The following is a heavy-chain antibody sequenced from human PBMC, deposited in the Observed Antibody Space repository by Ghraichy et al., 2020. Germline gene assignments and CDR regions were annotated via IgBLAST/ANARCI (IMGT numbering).Heavy chain of an antibody. CDR2: ISWDGGST. Sequence: GESLNISCAASGFTFDDYTMHWVRQAPGKGLEWVSLISWDGGSTYYADSVKGRFTISRDNSKNSLYLQMNSLRTEDTALYYCAKDTPYGGNSRLDYWGQGTLVTVSS. CDR3: AKDTPYGGNSRLDY. V-gene: IGHV3-43*01. D-gene: IGHD4-23*01. CDR1: GFTFDDYT. J-gene: IGHJ4*02.